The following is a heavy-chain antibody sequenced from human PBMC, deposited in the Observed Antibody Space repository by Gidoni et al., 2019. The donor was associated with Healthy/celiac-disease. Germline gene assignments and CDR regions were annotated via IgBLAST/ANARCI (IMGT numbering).Heavy chain of an antibody. V-gene: IGHV3-33*04. CDR1: EFTFSGYG. Sequence: QAKLAESGGEVVQPGGDLRLPWAASEFTFSGYGMHWVRQAPGKGLEWMAFIRHNGSNKYYAQTVQGRFTMSRDNSMNTAYLEMNSLRAEDTAVYYCAREHGIASAGSVVDYWGQGTMVTVSS. D-gene: IGHD6-13*01. CDR2: IRHNGSNK. CDR3: AREHGIASAGSVVDY. J-gene: IGHJ4*02.